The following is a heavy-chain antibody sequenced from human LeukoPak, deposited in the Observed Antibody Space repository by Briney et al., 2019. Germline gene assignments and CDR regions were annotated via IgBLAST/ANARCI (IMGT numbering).Heavy chain of an antibody. CDR2: IKPKTDDGTT. CDR3: TSALNLVLGELLGY. V-gene: IGHV3-15*01. J-gene: IGHJ4*02. D-gene: IGHD3-16*01. Sequence: PGGSLRLSCAASGFIFSKAWMAWVRQAPGKGLEWVGHIKPKTDDGTTDYAAPVKGRFTISRDDSKSTLYLQMNSLNTEDTAVYFCTSALNLVLGELLGYWGQGTLVTVSS. CDR1: GFIFSKAW.